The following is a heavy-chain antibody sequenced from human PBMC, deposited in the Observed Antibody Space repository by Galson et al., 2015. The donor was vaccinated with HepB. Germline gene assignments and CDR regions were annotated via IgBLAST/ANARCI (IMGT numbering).Heavy chain of an antibody. CDR3: ARESTNTRGFDP. J-gene: IGHJ5*02. D-gene: IGHD5-24*01. CDR2: IYHSGRT. V-gene: IGHV4-4*02. CDR1: GSSISTTYW. Sequence: ETLSLTCAVSGSSISTTYWWSWVRQPPGKGLEWIGDIYHSGRTNYNPSLRNRLTISVDRSKNQFSLKLTSVTAADTAVYYCARESTNTRGFDPWGQGTLVTVSS.